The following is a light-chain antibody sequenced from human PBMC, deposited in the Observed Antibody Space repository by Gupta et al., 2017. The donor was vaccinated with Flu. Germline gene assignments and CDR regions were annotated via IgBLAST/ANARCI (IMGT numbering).Light chain of an antibody. V-gene: IGLV2-14*03. CDR3: SSYTNNTSRV. J-gene: IGLJ2*01. CDR2: DVT. CDR1: SSDFGSYNY. Sequence: SMTMSCTGTSSDFGSYNYVSWYQQHPGKAPKVIVYDVTYRPSGVSNRFSGSKSGNTDSLTISGLQAEDEADYYCSSYTNNTSRVFGGGTKLTVL.